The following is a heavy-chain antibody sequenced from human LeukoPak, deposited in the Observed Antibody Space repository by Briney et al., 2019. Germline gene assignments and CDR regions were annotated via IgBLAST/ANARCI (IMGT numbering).Heavy chain of an antibody. J-gene: IGHJ3*02. Sequence: GGFLRLSCAASGFTFSNAWMNWVRQAPGKGLEWVGRIKNKIASGTTDYAAPVKGRFTISRDDSKNTLFLQMNSLKTEDTAMYYCTTNDAFDIWGQGTMVTVSS. V-gene: IGHV3-15*01. CDR2: IKNKIASGTT. CDR3: TTNDAFDI. CDR1: GFTFSNAW.